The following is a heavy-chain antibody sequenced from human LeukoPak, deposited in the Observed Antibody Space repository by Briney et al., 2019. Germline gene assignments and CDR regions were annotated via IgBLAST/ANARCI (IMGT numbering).Heavy chain of an antibody. CDR1: GGSISSYY. Sequence: ETLSLTCTVSGGSISSYYWSWIRQPPGKGLEWIGYIYYSGSTNYNPSLRSRVSISVDTSKNQFSLRLNSVTAADTAVYYCARDVGGLNWFDPWGQGTLVTVSS. CDR2: IYYSGST. V-gene: IGHV4-59*01. D-gene: IGHD3-16*01. CDR3: ARDVGGLNWFDP. J-gene: IGHJ5*02.